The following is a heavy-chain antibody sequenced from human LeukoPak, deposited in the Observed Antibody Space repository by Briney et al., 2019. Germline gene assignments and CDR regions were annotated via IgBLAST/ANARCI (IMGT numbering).Heavy chain of an antibody. D-gene: IGHD3-10*01. J-gene: IGHJ4*02. Sequence: ASVKVSCKASGYTFTSYGISWVRQAPGQGLEWMGWISAYNGNTNYAQKLQGRVTMTTDTSTSTAYMELRSLRSDDTAVYYCARAPTMVRGVSSLNYWGQGTLVTVSS. CDR2: ISAYNGNT. CDR1: GYTFTSYG. CDR3: ARAPTMVRGVSSLNY. V-gene: IGHV1-18*01.